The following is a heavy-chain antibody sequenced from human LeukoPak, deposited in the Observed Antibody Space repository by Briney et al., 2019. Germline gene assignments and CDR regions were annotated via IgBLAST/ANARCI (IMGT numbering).Heavy chain of an antibody. Sequence: ASVKVSCKASGYTFTSYGISWVRQAPGQGLEWMGWISAYNGNTNYAQKLQGRVTMTTDTSTSTAYMELRSLRSDDTAVYYCARNLEISTFGGNPKWGDYWGQGTLVTVSS. CDR3: ARNLEISTFGGNPKWGDY. V-gene: IGHV1-18*01. D-gene: IGHD4-23*01. J-gene: IGHJ4*02. CDR1: GYTFTSYG. CDR2: ISAYNGNT.